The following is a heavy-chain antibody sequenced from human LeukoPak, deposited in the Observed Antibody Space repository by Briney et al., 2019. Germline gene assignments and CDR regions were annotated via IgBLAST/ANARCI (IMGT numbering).Heavy chain of an antibody. Sequence: ASVKLSCKASGYTFTSYYMHWVRQATGQGLEWMGIINPSGGSTSYAQKFQGRVTMTKDTSTSTVYMELSSLRSEDTAVYYCARDWTRIAAAGTNSGDYWGQGTLVTVSS. V-gene: IGHV1-46*01. CDR2: INPSGGST. CDR1: GYTFTSYY. D-gene: IGHD6-13*01. CDR3: ARDWTRIAAAGTNSGDY. J-gene: IGHJ4*02.